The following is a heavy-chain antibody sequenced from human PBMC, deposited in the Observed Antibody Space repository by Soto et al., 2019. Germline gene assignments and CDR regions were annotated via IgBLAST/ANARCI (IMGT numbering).Heavy chain of an antibody. D-gene: IGHD2-2*01. J-gene: IGHJ6*02. Sequence: GGSLRLSCAASGFTFSGSAMHWVRQASGKGLEWVGRIRSKANSYATAYAASVKGRFTISRDDSKNTAYLQMNSLKTEDTAVYYCTRTRYCSSTSCYSYYYYGMDVWGQGTTVTVSS. V-gene: IGHV3-73*01. CDR2: IRSKANSYAT. CDR3: TRTRYCSSTSCYSYYYYGMDV. CDR1: GFTFSGSA.